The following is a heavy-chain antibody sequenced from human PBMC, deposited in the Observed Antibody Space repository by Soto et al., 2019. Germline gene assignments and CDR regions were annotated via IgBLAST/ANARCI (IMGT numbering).Heavy chain of an antibody. D-gene: IGHD1-26*01. J-gene: IGHJ4*02. CDR1: GYTFTSYG. CDR3: ARKFYSGFPPCPYY. CDR2: ISAYNGNT. Sequence: ASVKVSCKASGYTFTSYGISWVRQAPGQGLEWMGWISAYNGNTNYAQKLQGRVTMTTDTSTSTAYMELRSLRSDDTAVYYCARKFYSGFPPCPYYWGQGTLVTVSS. V-gene: IGHV1-18*01.